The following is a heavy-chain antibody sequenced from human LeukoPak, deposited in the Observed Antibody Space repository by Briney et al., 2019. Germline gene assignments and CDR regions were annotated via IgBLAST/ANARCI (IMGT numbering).Heavy chain of an antibody. CDR3: ATDFGYFDWLLTDS. V-gene: IGHV1-24*01. CDR1: GYTLSELS. J-gene: IGHJ4*02. Sequence: AASVKVSCKVSGYTLSELSIHWVRQTPGKGLEWMGGFNPEDGDTIYAQNFQGRLTMTEDTSTDTAYMELSSLRSEDTAVYYCATDFGYFDWLLTDSWGQGTLVTVSS. CDR2: FNPEDGDT. D-gene: IGHD3-9*01.